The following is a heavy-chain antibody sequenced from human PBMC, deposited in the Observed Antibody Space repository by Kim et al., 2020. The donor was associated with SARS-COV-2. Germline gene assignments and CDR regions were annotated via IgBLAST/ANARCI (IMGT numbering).Heavy chain of an antibody. J-gene: IGHJ1*01. V-gene: IGHV3-33*06. CDR2: LWFDGRSQ. CDR1: GLTFTKSA. Sequence: GGSLRLSCAMSGLTFTKSAFQWIRQAPGKGLEWVAILWFDGRSQHNTDSVEGRFSISTDTSKNTLYLQINSLRREDTAMYYCTKGPDRGSYYIAAYWGQGAGVTVS. CDR3: TKGPDRGSYYIAAY. D-gene: IGHD3-10*01.